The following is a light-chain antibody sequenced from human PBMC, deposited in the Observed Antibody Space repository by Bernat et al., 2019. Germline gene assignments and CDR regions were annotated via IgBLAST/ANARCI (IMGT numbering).Light chain of an antibody. V-gene: IGKV3-15*01. CDR2: DAS. Sequence: EIAMTQSPATLSVSPGERATLACRASQSVSSTLAWYQQKPVQAPMLLMYDASTRATGIPARFSGSGSGTEFTLTLSSLQSEDFAIYYCQQYNNWPQTFGGGTKVEIK. CDR3: QQYNNWPQT. CDR1: QSVSST. J-gene: IGKJ4*01.